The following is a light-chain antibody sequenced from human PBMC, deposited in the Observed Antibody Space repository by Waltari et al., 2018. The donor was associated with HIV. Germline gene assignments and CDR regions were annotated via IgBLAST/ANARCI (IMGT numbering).Light chain of an antibody. CDR3: CSYATSSTLV. J-gene: IGLJ2*01. V-gene: IGLV2-23*01. Sequence: QSALTQPASVSGSPGQSITISCTGTSSDVGYYGLCSWYQQHPGKAPKLMIYEGNKRPSGISNRFSGSKSGNTASLTISGLQAEDEADYYCCSYATSSTLVFGGGTNLTVL. CDR2: EGN. CDR1: SSDVGYYGL.